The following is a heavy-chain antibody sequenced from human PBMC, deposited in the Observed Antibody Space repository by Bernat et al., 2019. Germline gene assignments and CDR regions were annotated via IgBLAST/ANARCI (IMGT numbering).Heavy chain of an antibody. Sequence: QVQLQESGPGLVKPSETLSLTCTVSVGSISSYYWSWIRQPPGKGLEWFGYIYYSGRTNYNPSHKSRVTISVETSKNLFFLKLSYVTAADTAVDYCARHDGRFLDSCGPPRYWGQGTLVTVSS. CDR1: VGSISSYY. CDR2: IYYSGRT. D-gene: IGHD3/OR15-3a*01. V-gene: IGHV4-59*08. CDR3: ARHDGRFLDSCGPPRY. J-gene: IGHJ4*02.